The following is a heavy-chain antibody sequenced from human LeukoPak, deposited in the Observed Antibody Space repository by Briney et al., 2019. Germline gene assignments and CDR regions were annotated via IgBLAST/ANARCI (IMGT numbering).Heavy chain of an antibody. Sequence: SETLSLTCTVSGGSISSYYWSWIRQPPGKGLEWIGYIYYSGSTNYNPSLKSRVTISVDTSKNQFSLKLSSVTAADTAVYYCARLRPMVRGVIMTDAFDIWGQGTMVTVSS. V-gene: IGHV4-59*08. CDR1: GGSISSYY. CDR2: IYYSGST. D-gene: IGHD3-10*01. CDR3: ARLRPMVRGVIMTDAFDI. J-gene: IGHJ3*02.